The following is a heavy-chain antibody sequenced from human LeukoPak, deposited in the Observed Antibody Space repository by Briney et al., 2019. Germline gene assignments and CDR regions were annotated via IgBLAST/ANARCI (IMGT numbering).Heavy chain of an antibody. D-gene: IGHD3-22*01. CDR1: GFTFSDYY. CDR2: ISSSGSTI. V-gene: IGHV3-11*01. CDR3: VRDADSSGYHFDY. J-gene: IGHJ4*02. Sequence: PGGSLRLSCAASGFTFSDYYMSWIRQAPGKGLEWVSYISSSGSTIYYADSVKGRFTISRDNAKNSLYLQMNSLRAEDTAVYYCVRDADSSGYHFDYWGQGTLVTVSS.